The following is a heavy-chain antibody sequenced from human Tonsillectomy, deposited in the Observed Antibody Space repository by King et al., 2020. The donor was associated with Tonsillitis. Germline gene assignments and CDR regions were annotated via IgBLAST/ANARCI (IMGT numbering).Heavy chain of an antibody. V-gene: IGHV3-21*01. D-gene: IGHD3-16*02. CDR1: GFTFSSYS. Sequence: QLVQSGGGLVKPGGSLRLSCAASGFTFSSYSMNWVRQAPGKGLEWVSSISSSSSYIYYADSVKGRITISRDNAKNSLYLQMNRLRAQDTAVYYCASDSLYDYVLSIYRLTYFDSWRQGPLVPVSS. CDR2: ISSSSSYI. J-gene: IGHJ4*02. CDR3: ASDSLYDYVLSIYRLTYFDS.